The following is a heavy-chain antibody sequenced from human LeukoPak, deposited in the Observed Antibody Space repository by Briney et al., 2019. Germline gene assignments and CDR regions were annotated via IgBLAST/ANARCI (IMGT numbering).Heavy chain of an antibody. CDR1: GFTFSSYA. CDR3: ARLAAYDSSGYPYYYMDV. J-gene: IGHJ6*03. V-gene: IGHV4-59*08. D-gene: IGHD3-22*01. Sequence: GSLRLSCAASGFTFSSYAMHWVRQPPGKGLEWIGYIYYSGSTNYNPSLRSRVTISVDTSKNQFSLKLSSVTAADTAVYYCARLAAYDSSGYPYYYMDVWGKGTTVTISS. CDR2: IYYSGST.